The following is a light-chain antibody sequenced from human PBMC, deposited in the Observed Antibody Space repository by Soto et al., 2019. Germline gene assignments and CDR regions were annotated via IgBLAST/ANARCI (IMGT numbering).Light chain of an antibody. CDR2: AAS. Sequence: DIPLPQSLPSLSASVGDSVTLXYRASLPISNYLAWYQQKPGKIPNLLIYAASTLQAGVPSRFSGSGSGTDFTLTISSLQPEDVAAYYCQKYNSAPLTFGGGTKVDIK. V-gene: IGKV1-27*01. CDR1: LPISNY. J-gene: IGKJ4*01. CDR3: QKYNSAPLT.